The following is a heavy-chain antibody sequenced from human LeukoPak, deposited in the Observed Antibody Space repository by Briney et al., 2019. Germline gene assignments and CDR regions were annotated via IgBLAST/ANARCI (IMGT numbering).Heavy chain of an antibody. Sequence: PGGSLRLSCAASGFTVSNNYMSWVRQAPGKGLEWVSVIYSGGNTYYPDSVKGRFTISRDNSKNTLYLQMNSLRVEDTAVYYCARDGGEHYYENWGQGTLVTVSS. CDR3: ARDGGEHYYEN. J-gene: IGHJ4*02. CDR2: IYSGGNT. D-gene: IGHD1-26*01. CDR1: GFTVSNNY. V-gene: IGHV3-66*02.